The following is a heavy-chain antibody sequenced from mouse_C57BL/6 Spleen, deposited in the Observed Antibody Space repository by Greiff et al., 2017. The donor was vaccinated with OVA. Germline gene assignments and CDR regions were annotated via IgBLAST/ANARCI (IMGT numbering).Heavy chain of an antibody. CDR2: ISSGSSTI. CDR3: ATYSNFFDY. D-gene: IGHD2-5*01. Sequence: DVMLVESGGGLVKPGGSLKLSCAASGFTFSDYGMHRVRQAPEKGLEWVAYISSGSSTIYYADTVKGRFTISRDNAKNTLFLQMTSLRSEDTAMYYCATYSNFFDYWGQGTTPTVSS. V-gene: IGHV5-17*01. CDR1: GFTFSDYG. J-gene: IGHJ2*01.